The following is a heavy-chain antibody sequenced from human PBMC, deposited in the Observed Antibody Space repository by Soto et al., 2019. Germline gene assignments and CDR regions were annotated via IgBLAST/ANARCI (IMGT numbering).Heavy chain of an antibody. CDR3: ARGFGVVAATIPFQH. J-gene: IGHJ1*01. CDR1: GFTFSSYA. CDR2: ISYDGSNK. D-gene: IGHD2-15*01. Sequence: GGSRRLSCAASGFTFSSYAMHWVRQAPGKGLEWVAVISYDGSNKYYADSVKGRFTISRDNSKNTLYMQMNSRRAEDTAVYYCARGFGVVAATIPFQHWGQGTLVTVSS. V-gene: IGHV3-30-3*01.